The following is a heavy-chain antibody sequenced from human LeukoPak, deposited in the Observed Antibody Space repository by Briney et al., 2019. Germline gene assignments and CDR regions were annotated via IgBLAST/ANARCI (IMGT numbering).Heavy chain of an antibody. CDR2: ISSSGSTI. V-gene: IGHV3-11*01. D-gene: IGHD4-11*01. J-gene: IGHJ4*02. CDR1: GFTFSDYY. Sequence: GGSLRLSCAASGFTFSDYYMSWIRQAPGKGLEWVSYISSSGSTIYYADSVKGRFTISRDNAKNSLYLQMNSLRAEDTAVYYCAKVRSDYSNHFDYWGQGTLVTVSS. CDR3: AKVRSDYSNHFDY.